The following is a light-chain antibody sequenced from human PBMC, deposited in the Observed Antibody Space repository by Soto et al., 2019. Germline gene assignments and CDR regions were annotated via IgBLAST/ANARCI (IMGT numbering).Light chain of an antibody. V-gene: IGKV1-27*01. CDR1: QDIIYY. CDR2: SAS. CDR3: QQYNSAPNT. J-gene: IGKJ2*01. Sequence: DIRMTHSPSSLSAFVGDTVTITCRASQDIIYYLAWYQQKPGKIPKLLIHSASTLQIGVQSRFSGTGSGTVFTLTINNLQPEDVATYYCQQYNSAPNTFGQGSRLEIK.